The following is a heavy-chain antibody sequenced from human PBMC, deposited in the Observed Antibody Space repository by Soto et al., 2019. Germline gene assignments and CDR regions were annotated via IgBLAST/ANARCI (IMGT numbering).Heavy chain of an antibody. Sequence: ASVKVSCKVSGYTLTELSMHWVRQAPGKGLEWMGGFDPEDGETIYAQKFQGRVTMTEDTSTDTAYMELSSLRSEDTAVYYCATWSDVVVVPAVMGVWGQGTTVTVSS. CDR3: ATWSDVVVVPAVMGV. CDR1: GYTLTELS. D-gene: IGHD2-2*01. V-gene: IGHV1-24*01. J-gene: IGHJ6*02. CDR2: FDPEDGET.